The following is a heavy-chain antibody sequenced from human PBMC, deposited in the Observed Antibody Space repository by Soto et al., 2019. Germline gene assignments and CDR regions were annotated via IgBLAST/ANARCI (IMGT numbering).Heavy chain of an antibody. J-gene: IGHJ4*02. V-gene: IGHV3-30*18. CDR1: GFIFSNYG. CDR3: AKRGGVVGGSEHPFFEY. Sequence: QVQLVESGGGVVQPGKSLRLSCAASGFIFSNYGIHWVRQAPGKGLEWVALMSFDGKNRNYADSVKGRFTIYRDNPKNTLYLEMNSLRPEDTAFYYCAKRGGVVGGSEHPFFEYWGQGTLVTVST. CDR2: MSFDGKNR. D-gene: IGHD2-15*01.